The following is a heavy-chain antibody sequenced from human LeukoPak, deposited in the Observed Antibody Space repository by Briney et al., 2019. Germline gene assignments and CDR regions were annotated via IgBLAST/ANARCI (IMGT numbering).Heavy chain of an antibody. Sequence: GGTLRLSCAASGGCITSNHRSWVRQPPGKGLEWVSNIYSGGSTHYTHSLNDRFTISIDNSKNQLYLTLNCLTAADTAVYYCAKVRSYYYDSRVHREGYFDYWGRGTVVIVTA. CDR3: AKVRSYYYDSRVHREGYFDY. D-gene: IGHD3-22*01. CDR1: GGCITSNH. J-gene: IGHJ4*02. CDR2: IYSGGST. V-gene: IGHV3-53*01.